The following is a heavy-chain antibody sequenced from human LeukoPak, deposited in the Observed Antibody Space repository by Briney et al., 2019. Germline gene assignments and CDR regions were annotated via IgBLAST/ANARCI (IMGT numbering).Heavy chain of an antibody. D-gene: IGHD3-22*01. CDR2: ISSSSSYI. Sequence: GGALRLSCAASGFTFSGYIMKWVREAPGKGLGWVSSISSSSSYIYYADSVKGRFTISRDNAKNSLYLQMNSLRAEDTAVYYCARGAHYYDSSGYFDYWGQGTLVTVSS. V-gene: IGHV3-21*01. J-gene: IGHJ4*02. CDR3: ARGAHYYDSSGYFDY. CDR1: GFTFSGYI.